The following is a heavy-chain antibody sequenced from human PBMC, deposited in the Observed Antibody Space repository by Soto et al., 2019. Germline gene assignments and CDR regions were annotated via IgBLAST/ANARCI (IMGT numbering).Heavy chain of an antibody. Sequence: QVQVQASGPGLVKPSQTLSLKCSVSGGSIGSRDYYWSWIRQHPEKGLEWIGSIYYNGNTDYNPSLRGRTTMSLDTSMNEFSLKLTSVTAADTAVYYCARDKGGAALKGSGMDVWGQGTTVTVS. CDR3: ARDKGGAALKGSGMDV. CDR2: IYYNGNT. D-gene: IGHD3-10*01. J-gene: IGHJ6*02. CDR1: GGSIGSRDYY. V-gene: IGHV4-31*02.